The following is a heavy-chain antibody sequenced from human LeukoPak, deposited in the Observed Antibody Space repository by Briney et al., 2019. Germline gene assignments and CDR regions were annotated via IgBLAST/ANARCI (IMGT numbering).Heavy chain of an antibody. V-gene: IGHV4-59*01. CDR1: GGSISNYY. Sequence: SETLSLTCTVSGGSISNYYWSWIGQPPGKGLEWIGYIYYSGSTKYNPSLKSRVTISVDTSKNQFSLKLGSVTAADTAVYYCARVTMRDGYSMWGQGTLVTVSS. CDR2: IYYSGST. D-gene: IGHD5-24*01. J-gene: IGHJ4*02. CDR3: ARVTMRDGYSM.